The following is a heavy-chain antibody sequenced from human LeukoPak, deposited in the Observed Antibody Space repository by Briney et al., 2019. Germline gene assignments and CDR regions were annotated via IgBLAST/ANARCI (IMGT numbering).Heavy chain of an antibody. CDR3: ARDLGCSGGSCYSWWFDP. CDR1: GFIFSNYG. D-gene: IGHD2-15*01. V-gene: IGHV3-21*01. Sequence: GGSLRLSCAASGFIFSNYGIHWVRQAPGKGLEWVSSISSSSSYIYYADSVKGRFTISRDNAKNSLYLQMNSLRAEDTAVYYCARDLGCSGGSCYSWWFDPWGQGTLVTVSS. J-gene: IGHJ5*02. CDR2: ISSSSSYI.